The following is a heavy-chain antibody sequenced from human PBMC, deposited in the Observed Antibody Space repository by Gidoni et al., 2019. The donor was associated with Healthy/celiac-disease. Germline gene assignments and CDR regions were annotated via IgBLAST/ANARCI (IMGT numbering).Heavy chain of an antibody. Sequence: EVQLVESGGGLVQPGGSLRLSCAASGFTFSSYEMNWVRQAPGKGLEWVSYISSSGSTIYYADSVKGRFTISRDNAKNSLYLQMNSLRAEDTAVYYCARASGKYSDFDYWGQGTLVTVSS. V-gene: IGHV3-48*03. D-gene: IGHD6-6*01. J-gene: IGHJ4*02. CDR2: ISSSGSTI. CDR3: ARASGKYSDFDY. CDR1: GFTFSSYE.